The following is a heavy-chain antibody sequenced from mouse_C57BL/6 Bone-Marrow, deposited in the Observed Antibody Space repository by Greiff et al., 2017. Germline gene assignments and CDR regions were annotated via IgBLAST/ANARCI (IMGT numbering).Heavy chain of an antibody. V-gene: IGHV5-4*03. Sequence: EVKLVESGGGLVKPGGSLKLSCAASGFTFSSYAMSWVRQTPEKRLEWVATISDGGSFTYYPDNVKGRFTISRDSATNNLYLQMRHLKYEDTAIYYCAYYYGSSYDAMDYWGQGPSVTVSS. D-gene: IGHD1-1*01. J-gene: IGHJ4*01. CDR1: GFTFSSYA. CDR2: ISDGGSFT. CDR3: AYYYGSSYDAMDY.